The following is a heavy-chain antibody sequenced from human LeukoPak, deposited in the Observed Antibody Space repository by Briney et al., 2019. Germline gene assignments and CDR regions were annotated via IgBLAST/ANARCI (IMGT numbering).Heavy chain of an antibody. Sequence: GGSLRLSCAASGFTFSDYEINWVRQAPGKGLEWISCISTSGSTTYYADSVKGRFTISRDNAKNSLFLQMNTLTAEDTAVYYCARGVLHVFDYWGQGTPVTVSS. CDR2: ISTSGSTT. V-gene: IGHV3-48*03. CDR1: GFTFSDYE. D-gene: IGHD3-10*02. J-gene: IGHJ4*02. CDR3: ARGVLHVFDY.